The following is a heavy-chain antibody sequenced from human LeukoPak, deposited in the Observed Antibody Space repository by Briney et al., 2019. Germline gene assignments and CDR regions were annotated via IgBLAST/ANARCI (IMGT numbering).Heavy chain of an antibody. Sequence: SETLSLTCTVSGGSISSYYWSWIRQPAGKGLEWIGRIYTSGSTNYNPSLKSRVAMSVDTSKNQFSLKLSSVTAADTAVYYCARWSPSSRCFDYWGQGTLVTVSS. D-gene: IGHD7-27*01. CDR3: ARWSPSSRCFDY. CDR1: GGSISSYY. V-gene: IGHV4-4*07. J-gene: IGHJ4*02. CDR2: IYTSGST.